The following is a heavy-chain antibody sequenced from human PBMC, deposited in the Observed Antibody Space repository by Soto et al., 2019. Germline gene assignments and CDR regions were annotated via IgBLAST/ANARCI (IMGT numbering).Heavy chain of an antibody. CDR1: GGSISSSSYY. D-gene: IGHD3-16*01. CDR2: IYYSGST. J-gene: IGHJ4*02. CDR3: AELMGVVKNEVFDY. Sequence: SETRSLTCTVSGGSISSSSYYWGWIRQPPGKGLEWIGSIYYSGSTYYNPSLKSRVTISVDTSKNQFSLKLSSVTAADTAVYYCAELMGVVKNEVFDYWGKGTLVPFSS. V-gene: IGHV4-39*01.